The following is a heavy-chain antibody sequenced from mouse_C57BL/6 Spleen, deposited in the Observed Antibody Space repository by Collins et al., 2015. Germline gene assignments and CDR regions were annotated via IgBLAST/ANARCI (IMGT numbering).Heavy chain of an antibody. CDR2: ISSGGGNT. J-gene: IGHJ1*01. CDR3: ARYRDSGYFDV. CDR1: GFTFSSYT. V-gene: IGHV5-9*03. D-gene: IGHD3-3*01. Sequence: EVMLVESGGGLVKPGGSLKLSCAASGFTFSSYTMSWVRQTPEKRLEWVATISSGGGNTYYPDSVKGRFTISRDNAKNNLYLQMSSLRSEDTALYYCARYRDSGYFDVWGAGTTVTVSS.